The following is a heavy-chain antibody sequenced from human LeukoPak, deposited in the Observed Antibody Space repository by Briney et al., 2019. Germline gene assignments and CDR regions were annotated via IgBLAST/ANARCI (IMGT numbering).Heavy chain of an antibody. CDR2: IIPIFGAP. CDR1: GYTFTGYY. D-gene: IGHD1-26*01. J-gene: IGHJ4*02. V-gene: IGHV1-69*13. CDR3: ARVGGEAGATFLPDY. Sequence: GASVKVSCKASGYTFTGYYIHWVRQVPGQGLEWMGGIIPIFGAPKYTQKFQGRVTITADESTSTTYMELSSLTSEDTAVYYCARVGGEAGATFLPDYWGQGTLVTVSS.